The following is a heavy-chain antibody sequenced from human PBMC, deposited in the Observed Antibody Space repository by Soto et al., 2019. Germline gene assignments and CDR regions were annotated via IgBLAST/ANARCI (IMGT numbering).Heavy chain of an antibody. CDR1: GFTFSTYG. J-gene: IGHJ6*02. V-gene: IGHV3-30*18. CDR3: AKDLQSYGDYDYYCYGMDV. D-gene: IGHD4-17*01. Sequence: QVQLVESGGGEVQPGRSLTISCAASGFTFSTYGMHWVRHTPGKGLEWVAVISYDGTNKFYSDSVKGRFTISRDNFKNTLTLQMNRLRADDTAVYSCAKDLQSYGDYDYYCYGMDVWGLGTRVTVSS. CDR2: ISYDGTNK.